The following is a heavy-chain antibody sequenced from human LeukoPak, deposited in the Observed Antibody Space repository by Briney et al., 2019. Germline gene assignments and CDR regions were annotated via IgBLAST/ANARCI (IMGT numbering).Heavy chain of an antibody. CDR2: ISSNGGST. D-gene: IGHD3-10*01. J-gene: IGHJ6*02. V-gene: IGHV3-64*01. Sequence: SGGSLRLSCAASGFTFSSYAMHWVRQAPGKGLEYVSAISSNGGSTYYANSVKGRFTISRDNSKNTLYLQMGSLRAEDMAVYYCARGFGSGLYYGMDVWGQGTTVTVSS. CDR3: ARGFGSGLYYGMDV. CDR1: GFTFSSYA.